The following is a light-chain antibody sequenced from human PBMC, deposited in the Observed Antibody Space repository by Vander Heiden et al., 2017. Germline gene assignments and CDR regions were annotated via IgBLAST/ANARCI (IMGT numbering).Light chain of an antibody. J-gene: IGLJ1*01. CDR3: SSYTSSNTLV. V-gene: IGLV2-14*03. CDR1: SSDVGAYNY. CDR2: DVT. Sequence: QAALPQPASVSGSPGQSITISCTGTSSDVGAYNYGSWYQQRPGKAPNRIIYDVTNRPSGVSNRFSGSKSGNTASLTTSGLQAEDEADYYCSSYTSSNTLVFGTGTKVTVL.